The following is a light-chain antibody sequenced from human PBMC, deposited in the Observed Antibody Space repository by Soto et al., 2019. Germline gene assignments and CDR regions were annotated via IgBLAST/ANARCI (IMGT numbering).Light chain of an antibody. J-gene: IGLJ2*01. V-gene: IGLV1-51*01. CDR2: DNN. CDR3: GTWDSSLSAVV. Sequence: HSVLTQPPSVSAAPGQKVTISCSGSSSNIGNNYVSWYQQLPGTAPKLLIYDNNKRPSGIPDRFSGSKSGTSATLGITGLQTGDEADYYCGTWDSSLSAVVFGGGTKVTV. CDR1: SSNIGNNY.